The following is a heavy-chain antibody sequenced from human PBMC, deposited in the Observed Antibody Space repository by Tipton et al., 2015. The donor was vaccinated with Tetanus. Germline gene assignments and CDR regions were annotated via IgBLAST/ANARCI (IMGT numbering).Heavy chain of an antibody. J-gene: IGHJ4*02. D-gene: IGHD4-17*01. CDR2: ISSTSNAI. CDR1: GFTFSGHS. V-gene: IGHV3-48*02. Sequence: SLRLSCAASGFTFSGHSMNWVRQAPGQGLEWISCISSTSNAIYYADSVKGRFTISRDNAKNSLYLQLSSLRDEDTAVYYCARDRGAFTVTKSHDYWGRGTLVTVSS. CDR3: ARDRGAFTVTKSHDY.